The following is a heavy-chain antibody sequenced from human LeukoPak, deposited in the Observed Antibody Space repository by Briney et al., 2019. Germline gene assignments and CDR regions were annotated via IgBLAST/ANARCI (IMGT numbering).Heavy chain of an antibody. Sequence: GGSLRLSCAASGFTFSSYVMHWVRQAPGKGLEWVAVIWDDGSNKYFADSVKGRFTISRDSSKNTLYLQMNSLRAEDTAVYYCASATGDNDAFDIWGQGTMVTVSS. D-gene: IGHD7-27*01. J-gene: IGHJ3*02. CDR2: IWDDGSNK. CDR3: ASATGDNDAFDI. CDR1: GFTFSSYV. V-gene: IGHV3-33*01.